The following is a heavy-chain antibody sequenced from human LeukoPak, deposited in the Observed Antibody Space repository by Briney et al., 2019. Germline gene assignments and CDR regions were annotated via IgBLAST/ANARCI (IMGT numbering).Heavy chain of an antibody. CDR3: ARGRAGTYYDYVWGSYRYDY. V-gene: IGHV4-61*02. CDR2: IYTSGST. CDR1: GGSISSGSYY. D-gene: IGHD3-16*02. J-gene: IGHJ4*02. Sequence: SETLSLTCTVSGGSISSGSYYWSWIRQPAGKGLEWIGRIYTSGSTNYNPSLKSRVTISVDTSKNQFSLKLSSVTAADTAVYYCARGRAGTYYDYVWGSYRYDYWGQGTLVTVSS.